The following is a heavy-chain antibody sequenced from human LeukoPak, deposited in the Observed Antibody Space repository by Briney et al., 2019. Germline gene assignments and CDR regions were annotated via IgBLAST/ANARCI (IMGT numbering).Heavy chain of an antibody. D-gene: IGHD6-13*01. Sequence: ASVKVSCKASGYRFTDYYVHWVRQAPGQGLEWMGRVSSDSGGTNYAQKFQGRVTMTTDTTISTAYMELSRLRSDDTAVYYCASGLNSRSTSCWGQGTRVTVSS. CDR1: GYRFTDYY. J-gene: IGHJ4*02. CDR2: VSSDSGGT. CDR3: ASGLNSRSTSC. V-gene: IGHV1-2*02.